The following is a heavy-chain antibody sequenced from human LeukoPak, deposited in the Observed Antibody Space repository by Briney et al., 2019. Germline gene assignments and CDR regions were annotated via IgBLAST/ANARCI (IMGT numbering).Heavy chain of an antibody. D-gene: IGHD3-22*01. CDR1: GFTFSDYY. V-gene: IGHV3-11*01. CDR2: ISSSGSTI. CDR3: AKGVVVVITTPTEAGFDY. Sequence: PGGSLRLSCAASGFTFSDYYMSWIRQAPGKGLEWVSYISSSGSTIYYADSVKGRFTISRDNSKNTLYLQMNSLRAEDTAVYYCAKGVVVVITTPTEAGFDYWGQGTLVTVSS. J-gene: IGHJ4*02.